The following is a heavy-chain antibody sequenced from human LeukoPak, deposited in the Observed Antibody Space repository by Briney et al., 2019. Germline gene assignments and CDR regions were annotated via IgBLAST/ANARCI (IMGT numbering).Heavy chain of an antibody. CDR1: GFTFSDYY. Sequence: GGSLRLSCAASGFTFSDYYMSWIRQAPGKGQEWVSYISSSGSTIYYADSVKGRYTISRDNAKNSLYLQMNSLRAEDTAVYYCASSPGGAAAGFFDYWGQGTLVTVSS. J-gene: IGHJ4*02. CDR3: ASSPGGAAAGFFDY. CDR2: ISSSGSTI. D-gene: IGHD6-13*01. V-gene: IGHV3-11*01.